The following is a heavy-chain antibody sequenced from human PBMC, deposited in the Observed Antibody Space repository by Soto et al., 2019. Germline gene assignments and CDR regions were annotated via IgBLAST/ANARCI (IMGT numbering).Heavy chain of an antibody. CDR1: GYTFTSYG. CDR2: ISAYNGNT. CDR3: ARDPIAVAGTGYYGMDV. J-gene: IGHJ6*02. V-gene: IGHV1-18*01. Sequence: ASVKVSCKASGYTFTSYGISWVRQAPGQGLEWMGWISAYNGNTNYAQKLQGRVAMTTDTSTSTAYMEMRSLRSDDTAVYYCARDPIAVAGTGYYGMDVWGQGTTVTVS. D-gene: IGHD6-19*01.